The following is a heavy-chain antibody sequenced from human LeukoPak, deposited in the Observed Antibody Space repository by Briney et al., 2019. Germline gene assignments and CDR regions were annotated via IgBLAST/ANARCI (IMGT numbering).Heavy chain of an antibody. J-gene: IGHJ4*02. CDR2: INHSGST. D-gene: IGHD2-15*01. CDR1: GGSFSGYY. V-gene: IGHV4-34*01. Sequence: SETLSLTCAVYGGSFSGYYWSWIRQPPGKGLEWIGEINHSGSTNYNPSLKSRVTISVATSKNQFSLKLSSVTAADTAVYYCARVKGCSGGSCYPRYYFDYWGQGTLVTVSS. CDR3: ARVKGCSGGSCYPRYYFDY.